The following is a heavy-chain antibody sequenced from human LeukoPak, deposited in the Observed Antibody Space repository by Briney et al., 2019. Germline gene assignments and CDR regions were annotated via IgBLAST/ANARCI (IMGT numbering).Heavy chain of an antibody. Sequence: GGSLRLSCAGYGFTFSTYGMTWVRQAPGKGLEWVSAITDSGGNTYYAAPVKGRFTISRDNSKNTLYLQMNSLRAEDTALYYCARAGHCTNGICYTPDFDYWGQGTLVTVSS. CDR1: GFTFSTYG. CDR2: ITDSGGNT. V-gene: IGHV3-23*01. J-gene: IGHJ4*02. D-gene: IGHD2-8*01. CDR3: ARAGHCTNGICYTPDFDY.